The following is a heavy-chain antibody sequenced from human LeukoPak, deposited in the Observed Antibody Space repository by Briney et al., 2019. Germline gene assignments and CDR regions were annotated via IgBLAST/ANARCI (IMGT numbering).Heavy chain of an antibody. D-gene: IGHD3-10*01. CDR3: ARVLRPMASQYYFDY. CDR1: GASINTYY. Sequence: SETLSLTCTVSGASINTYYWSWIRQPPGKGLEWIGYIYYSGTTSYNPSLKTRVTISIDTSKNQFSLKLSSVTAADTVVYYCARVLRPMASQYYFDYWGQGTLDTVSS. CDR2: IYYSGTT. J-gene: IGHJ4*02. V-gene: IGHV4-59*01.